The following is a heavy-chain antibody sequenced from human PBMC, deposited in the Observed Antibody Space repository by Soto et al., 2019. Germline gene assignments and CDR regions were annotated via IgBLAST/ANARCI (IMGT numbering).Heavy chain of an antibody. CDR2: ISPNSGGT. V-gene: IGHV1-2*04. Sequence: ASVKVSCKASGYTFTGYYIHWVRQAPGQGLEWMGWISPNSGGTNYAQKFQGWVTMTRDTSISTAYMELSRLRSDDTAVYYCARAVGITGTLTGGMDVWGQGTTVTVSS. CDR1: GYTFTGYY. D-gene: IGHD1-7*01. J-gene: IGHJ6*02. CDR3: ARAVGITGTLTGGMDV.